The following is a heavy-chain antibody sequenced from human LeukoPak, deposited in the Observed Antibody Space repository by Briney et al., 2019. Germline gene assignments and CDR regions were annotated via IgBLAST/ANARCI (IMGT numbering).Heavy chain of an antibody. D-gene: IGHD3-22*01. J-gene: IGHJ3*02. Sequence: SSETLSLTCTVSGGSISSYYWSWIRQPPGKGLEWIGYIYYSGSTNYNPSLKSRVTISVDTSKNQFSLKLSSVTAADTAVYYCARDLGYYDSSGYFGTDAFDIWGQGTMVTVSS. CDR1: GGSISSYY. CDR3: ARDLGYYDSSGYFGTDAFDI. V-gene: IGHV4-59*01. CDR2: IYYSGST.